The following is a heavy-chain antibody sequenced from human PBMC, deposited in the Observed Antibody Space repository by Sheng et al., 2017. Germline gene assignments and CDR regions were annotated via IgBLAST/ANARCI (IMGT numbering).Heavy chain of an antibody. CDR3: ARKFRIRFAYGYPDGSDAFDI. J-gene: IGHJ3*02. CDR1: GYTFTSYD. D-gene: IGHD5-18*01. V-gene: IGHV1-18*01. CDR2: ISTHNGNT. Sequence: QLQLVQSGAEVKKPGASVKVSCKASGYTFTSYDISWVRQAPGQGLEWMGWISTHNGNTKYAQKLQGRVTMTTDTSTSTAYMELRSLRSDDTAVYYCARKFRIRFAYGYPDGSDAFDIWGQGTMVTVSS.